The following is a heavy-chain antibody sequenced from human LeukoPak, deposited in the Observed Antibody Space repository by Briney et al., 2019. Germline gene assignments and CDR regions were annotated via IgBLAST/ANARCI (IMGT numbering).Heavy chain of an antibody. V-gene: IGHV4-34*01. CDR3: ARGHYDFWSGYYTGLSENYMDV. CDR2: INHSGST. J-gene: IGHJ6*03. D-gene: IGHD3-3*01. Sequence: PSETLSLTRAVYGGSFSGYYWSWIRQPPGKGLEWIGEINHSGSTNYNPSLKSRVTISVDTSKNQFSLKLSSVTAADTAVYYCARGHYDFWSGYYTGLSENYMDVWGKGTTVTVSS. CDR1: GGSFSGYY.